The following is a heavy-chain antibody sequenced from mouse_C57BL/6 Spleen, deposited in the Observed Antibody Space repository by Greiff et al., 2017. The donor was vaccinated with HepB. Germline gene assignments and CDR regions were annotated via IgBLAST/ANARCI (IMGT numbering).Heavy chain of an antibody. J-gene: IGHJ2*01. V-gene: IGHV1-54*01. D-gene: IGHD2-5*01. Sequence: LQESGAELVRPGTSVKVSCKASGYAFTNYLIEWVKQRPGQGLEWIGVINPGSGGTNYNEKFKGKATLTADKSSSTAYMQLSSLTSEDSAVYFCARSGYSNYAFDYWGQGTTLTVSS. CDR3: ARSGYSNYAFDY. CDR2: INPGSGGT. CDR1: GYAFTNYL.